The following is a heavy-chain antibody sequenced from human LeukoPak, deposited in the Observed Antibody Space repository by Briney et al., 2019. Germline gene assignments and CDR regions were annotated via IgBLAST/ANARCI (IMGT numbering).Heavy chain of an antibody. D-gene: IGHD4-11*01. Sequence: PGGSLRLSCAASGFTFSSYAMSWVRQAPGKGLEGVSGIRGTGDYTYYVDSVRGRFTISRDNSKNTLYLQMNSLRGEDTAMYYCAKGTALTTATAFDIWGQGTMVTVSS. CDR1: GFTFSSYA. CDR2: IRGTGDYT. V-gene: IGHV3-23*01. CDR3: AKGTALTTATAFDI. J-gene: IGHJ3*02.